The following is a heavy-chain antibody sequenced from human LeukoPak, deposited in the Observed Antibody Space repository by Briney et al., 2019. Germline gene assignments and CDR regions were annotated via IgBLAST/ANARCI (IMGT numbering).Heavy chain of an antibody. D-gene: IGHD1-7*01. CDR2: IYSRGSP. V-gene: IGHV4-4*07. Sequence: PSETLSLTCTVSGGSMSGYYWNWIRQPAGKGLEWIGHIYSRGSPNYNPSLKSRVTMSVDTPKNQFSLKVNSVTAADTAVYYCARGSRELYYFDYWGQGTLVTVSS. CDR1: GGSMSGYY. CDR3: ARGSRELYYFDY. J-gene: IGHJ4*02.